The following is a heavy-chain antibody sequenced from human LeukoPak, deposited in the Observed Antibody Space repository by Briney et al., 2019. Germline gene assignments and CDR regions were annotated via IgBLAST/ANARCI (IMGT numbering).Heavy chain of an antibody. CDR2: INHSGGT. D-gene: IGHD2-15*01. CDR3: ARLWSTDCSGGTCPHQPNY. CDR1: GASITNSAYH. V-gene: IGHV4-39*01. Sequence: SSETLSLTRTVSGASITNSAYHWGWIRQPPGKGLEWIGSINHSGGTHYNPSLKSRVTISADKSKNQSSLKLRSVTAADTAVYYCARLWSTDCSGGTCPHQPNYWGQGILVTVSS. J-gene: IGHJ4*02.